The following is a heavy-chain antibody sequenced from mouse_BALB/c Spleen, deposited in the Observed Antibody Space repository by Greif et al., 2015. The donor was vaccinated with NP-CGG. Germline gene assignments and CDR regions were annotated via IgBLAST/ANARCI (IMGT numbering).Heavy chain of an antibody. CDR2: ISSGGSYT. Sequence: EVQVVESGGGLVKPGGSLKLSCAASGFTFSSYTMSWVRQTPEKRLEWVATISSGGSYTYYPDSVKGRFTISRDNAKNTLYLQMSSLKSEDTAMYYCTNYDPRGWYFDVWGAGTTVTVSS. V-gene: IGHV5-6-4*01. CDR1: GFTFSSYT. J-gene: IGHJ1*01. D-gene: IGHD2-3*01. CDR3: TNYDPRGWYFDV.